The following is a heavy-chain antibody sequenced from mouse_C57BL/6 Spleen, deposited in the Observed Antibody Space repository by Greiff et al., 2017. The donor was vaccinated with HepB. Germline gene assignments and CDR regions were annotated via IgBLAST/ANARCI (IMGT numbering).Heavy chain of an antibody. V-gene: IGHV5-4*01. J-gene: IGHJ4*01. Sequence: EVQLQESGGGLVKPGGSLKLSCAASGFTFSSYAMSWVRQTPEKRLEWVATISDGGSYTYYPDNVKGRFTISRDNAKNNLYLQMSQLKSEDTAMYYCASDYYGSSYYAMDYWGQGTSVTVSS. CDR2: ISDGGSYT. CDR1: GFTFSSYA. CDR3: ASDYYGSSYYAMDY. D-gene: IGHD1-1*01.